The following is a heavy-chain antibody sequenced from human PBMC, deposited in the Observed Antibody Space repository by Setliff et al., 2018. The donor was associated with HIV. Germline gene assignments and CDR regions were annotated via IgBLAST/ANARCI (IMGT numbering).Heavy chain of an antibody. CDR2: IYYSGTT. V-gene: IGHV4-59*11. J-gene: IGHJ6*03. Sequence: SETLSLTCTVSGGSISSHYWSWIRQPPGKGLEWIAYIYYSGTTNYNPSLRSRVTISLDTSKNQFSLKLSSVTAADTALYYCARGVTIFGVVTRHNYYMDVWGKGTTVTVSS. CDR3: ARGVTIFGVVTRHNYYMDV. D-gene: IGHD3-3*01. CDR1: GGSISSHY.